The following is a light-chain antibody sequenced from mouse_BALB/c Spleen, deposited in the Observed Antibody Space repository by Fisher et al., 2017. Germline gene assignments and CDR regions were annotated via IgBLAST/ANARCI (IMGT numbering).Light chain of an antibody. V-gene: IGKV4-68*01. J-gene: IGKJ2*01. CDR2: LTS. CDR3: QQGSSIPYT. CDR1: SSVSY. Sequence: IVLTQTPAIMSASPGEKVTMTCSASSSVSYMHWYQQKPRSSPKPWIYLTSNLASGVPARFSGSGSGTSYSLTISSMEAEDVATYYCQQGSSIPYTFGGGTKLEIK.